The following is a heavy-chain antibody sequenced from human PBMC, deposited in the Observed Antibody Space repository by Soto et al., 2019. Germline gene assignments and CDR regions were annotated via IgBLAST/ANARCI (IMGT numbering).Heavy chain of an antibody. CDR3: AREYRQLGPTSYYYHGMHV. J-gene: IGHJ6*02. CDR2: ISAYNGNT. D-gene: IGHD1-26*01. Sequence: ASVKVSCKASGYTFTNYGISWVRQAPGQGLEWMGWISAYNGNTNYAQKLQGRVTMTTDTSTNTAYMELRSLRSDDTAVYYCAREYRQLGPTSYYYHGMHVWGQGTTVTGSS. CDR1: GYTFTNYG. V-gene: IGHV1-18*01.